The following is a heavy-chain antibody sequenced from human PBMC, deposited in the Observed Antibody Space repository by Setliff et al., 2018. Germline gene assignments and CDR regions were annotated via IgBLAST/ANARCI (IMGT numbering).Heavy chain of an antibody. D-gene: IGHD1-26*01. Sequence: GASVKVSCKASGYTFTSYYMHWVRQAPGQGLEWMGWINSGNGNTRYSQKFQGRVTITRDTSASTAYMELTSLKSEDTAVYYCARDGRLFDFWGQGTLVTVSS. CDR3: ARDGRLFDF. CDR2: INSGNGNT. J-gene: IGHJ4*02. V-gene: IGHV1-3*01. CDR1: GYTFTSYY.